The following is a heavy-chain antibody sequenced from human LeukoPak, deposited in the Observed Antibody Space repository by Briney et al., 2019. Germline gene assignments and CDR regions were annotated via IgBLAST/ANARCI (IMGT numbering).Heavy chain of an antibody. Sequence: GGSQRLSCAASGFTFSSYGMSWVRQAPGKGLECVSVIDNGGKTYYADSVKGRFTISRDNSKNTVYLHMNSLRAEDTAVYYCAGDKTTGGYYEFDYWGQGTLVTVSS. CDR3: AGDKTTGGYYEFDY. CDR1: GFTFSSYG. CDR2: IDNGGKT. J-gene: IGHJ4*02. V-gene: IGHV3-53*01. D-gene: IGHD2-8*02.